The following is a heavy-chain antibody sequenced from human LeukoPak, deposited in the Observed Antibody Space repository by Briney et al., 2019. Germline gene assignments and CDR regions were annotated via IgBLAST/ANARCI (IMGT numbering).Heavy chain of an antibody. V-gene: IGHV1-69*01. Sequence: ASVKVSCKASGGSFSSYAISWVRQVPGQGLEWMGGIVPVFGTANYAQKFQGRLTITADESTSTAYMELSSLRSDDTAVYYCARGSASNWPVDYWGQGTLVTVSS. D-gene: IGHD6-13*01. CDR2: IVPVFGTA. J-gene: IGHJ4*02. CDR3: ARGSASNWPVDY. CDR1: GGSFSSYA.